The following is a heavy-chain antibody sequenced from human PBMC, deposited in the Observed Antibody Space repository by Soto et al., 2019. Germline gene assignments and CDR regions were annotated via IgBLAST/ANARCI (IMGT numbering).Heavy chain of an antibody. Sequence: SETLSLTCTVSGGSISSYYWSWIRQPPGKGLEWIGYIYYSGSTNYNPSLKSRVTISVDTSKNQFSLKLSSVTAADTAVYYCARSLDPSDFDYWGQGTLVTVS. CDR1: GGSISSYY. CDR3: ARSLDPSDFDY. J-gene: IGHJ4*02. V-gene: IGHV4-59*01. CDR2: IYYSGST.